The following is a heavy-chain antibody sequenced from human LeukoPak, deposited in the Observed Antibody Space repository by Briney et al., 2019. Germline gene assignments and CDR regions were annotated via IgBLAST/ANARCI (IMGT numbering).Heavy chain of an antibody. CDR1: GFTFSSYA. D-gene: IGHD6-19*01. Sequence: GGSLRLSCAATGFTFSSYAMHWVRQAPGKGLEWVAVIWYEGSNKYYADSVKGRFTISRDNSKNTLYLQMNSLRAEDTAVYYCARYSSGWTRGVYYYYYGMDVWGKGTTVTVSS. CDR3: ARYSSGWTRGVYYYYYGMDV. V-gene: IGHV3-33*08. J-gene: IGHJ6*04. CDR2: IWYEGSNK.